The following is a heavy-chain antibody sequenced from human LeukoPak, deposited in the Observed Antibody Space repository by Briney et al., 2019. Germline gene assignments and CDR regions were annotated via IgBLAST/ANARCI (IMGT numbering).Heavy chain of an antibody. CDR1: GYTFTSYC. D-gene: IGHD2-15*01. CDR3: ARALVGYCSGGSCYTLDC. CDR2: INPSGGST. Sequence: GASVKVSCKASGYTFTSYCMHWVRQAPGQGLEWMGIINPSGGSTSYAQKFQGRVTMTRDTSTSTVYMELSSLRSEDTAVYYCARALVGYCSGGSCYTLDCWGQGTLVTVSS. V-gene: IGHV1-46*03. J-gene: IGHJ4*02.